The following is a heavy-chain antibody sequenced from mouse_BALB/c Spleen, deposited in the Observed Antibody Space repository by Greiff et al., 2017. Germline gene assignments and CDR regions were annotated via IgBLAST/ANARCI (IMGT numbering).Heavy chain of an antibody. CDR2: IYPGNGDT. CDR3: ARWGSSGYY. V-gene: IGHV1-12*01. CDR1: GYTFTSYN. J-gene: IGHJ2*01. D-gene: IGHD3-1*01. Sequence: QVQLQQPGAELVKPGASVKMSCKASGYTFTSYNMHWVKQTPGQGLEWIGAIYPGNGDTSYNQKFKGKATLTADKSSSTAYMQLSSVTSEDSAVYYCARWGSSGYYWGQGTTLTVSS.